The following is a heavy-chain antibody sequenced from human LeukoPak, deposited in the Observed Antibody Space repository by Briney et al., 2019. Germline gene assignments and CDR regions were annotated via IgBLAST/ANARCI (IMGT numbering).Heavy chain of an antibody. CDR3: ASSTSCCNVYYYYGMDV. D-gene: IGHD2-2*01. J-gene: IGHJ6*02. V-gene: IGHV1-18*01. CDR1: GYTFTSYG. CDR2: ISAYNGNT. Sequence: GASVKVSRKASGYTFTSYGISWVRQAPGQGLEWMGWISAYNGNTNYAQKLQGRVTMTTDTSTSTAYMELRSLRSGDTAVYYCASSTSCCNVYYYYGMDVWGQGTTVTVSS.